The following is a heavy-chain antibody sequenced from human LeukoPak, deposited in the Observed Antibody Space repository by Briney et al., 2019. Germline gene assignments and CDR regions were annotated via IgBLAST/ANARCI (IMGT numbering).Heavy chain of an antibody. D-gene: IGHD6-19*01. CDR3: ARDTAVAGTWYFDL. V-gene: IGHV4-59*01. CDR1: GSSISSYY. J-gene: IGHJ2*01. Sequence: SETLSLTCTVSGSSISSYYWSWIRQPPGKGLEWIGYIYYSGSTNYNPSLKSRVTISVDTSKNQFSLKLSSVTAADTAVYYCARDTAVAGTWYFDLWGRGTLVTVSS. CDR2: IYYSGST.